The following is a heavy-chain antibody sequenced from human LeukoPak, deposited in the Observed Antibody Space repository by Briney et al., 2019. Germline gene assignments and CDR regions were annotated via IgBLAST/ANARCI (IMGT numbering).Heavy chain of an antibody. J-gene: IGHJ4*02. CDR1: GFSFTSHG. CDR2: VSGSSGST. CDR3: AKDRGFMATTPDY. Sequence: GGTLRLSCVASGFSFTSHGMSWVRQAPGKGLEWVSTVSGSSGSTNYADSVQGRFTIDRDNSKNTLYLQMNSLRVADTAVYYCAKDRGFMATTPDYWGQGTLVTVSS. V-gene: IGHV3-23*01. D-gene: IGHD5-24*01.